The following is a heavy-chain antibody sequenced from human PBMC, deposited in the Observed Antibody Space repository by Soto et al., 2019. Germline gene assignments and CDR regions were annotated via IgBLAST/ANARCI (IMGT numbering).Heavy chain of an antibody. J-gene: IGHJ6*02. Sequence: LRLSCAASGFTFSSYGMHWVRQAPGKGLEWVAVISYDGSNKYYADSVKGRFTISRDNSKNTLYLQMNSLRAEDTAVYYCAKEVLPSYYYGMDVWGQGTTVTVSS. V-gene: IGHV3-30*18. CDR2: ISYDGSNK. CDR1: GFTFSSYG. CDR3: AKEVLPSYYYGMDV.